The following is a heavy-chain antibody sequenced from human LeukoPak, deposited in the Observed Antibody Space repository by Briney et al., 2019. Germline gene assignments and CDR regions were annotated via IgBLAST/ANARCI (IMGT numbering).Heavy chain of an antibody. Sequence: PGGSLRLSCSASGFTFGVYAIHWVRQAPGKGLEYVPTIISNGGSTYYADSVKGRFTISRDNSKNTVSLQMSSLRAEDTALYYCVKDGLAFCGGDCYSYFDYWGQGTLVTVSS. D-gene: IGHD2-21*02. J-gene: IGHJ4*02. CDR2: IISNGGST. CDR1: GFTFGVYA. V-gene: IGHV3-64D*06. CDR3: VKDGLAFCGGDCYSYFDY.